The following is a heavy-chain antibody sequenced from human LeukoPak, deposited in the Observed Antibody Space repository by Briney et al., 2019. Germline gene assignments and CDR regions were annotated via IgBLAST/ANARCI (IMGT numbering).Heavy chain of an antibody. V-gene: IGHV3-23*01. Sequence: PGGSLRLSCAASGFTFSSYAMSWVRQAPGKGLERVSGISGSGNSTYYADSVKGRFTISRDNSKNTLYLQMNSLRPEDTAVYYCAKMGRVVITFSQIGYWGQGTLVTVSS. J-gene: IGHJ4*02. D-gene: IGHD3-22*01. CDR3: AKMGRVVITFSQIGY. CDR2: ISGSGNST. CDR1: GFTFSSYA.